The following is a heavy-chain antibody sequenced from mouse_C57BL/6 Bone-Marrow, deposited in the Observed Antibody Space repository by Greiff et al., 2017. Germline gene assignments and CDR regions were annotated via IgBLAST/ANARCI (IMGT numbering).Heavy chain of an antibody. CDR2: IDPENGDT. Sequence: EVQLQQSGAELVRPGASVKLSCTASGFNIKDDYMHWVKQRPEQGLEWIGWIDPENGDTEYASKFHGKATITADTSSNTAYLQLSSLTSEDTAVYYCTTELRYAMDYWGQGTSVTVAS. J-gene: IGHJ4*01. V-gene: IGHV14-4*01. CDR3: TTELRYAMDY. CDR1: GFNIKDDY. D-gene: IGHD1-1*01.